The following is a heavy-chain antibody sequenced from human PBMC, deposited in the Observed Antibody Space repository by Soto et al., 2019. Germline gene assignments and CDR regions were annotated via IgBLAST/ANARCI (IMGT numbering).Heavy chain of an antibody. V-gene: IGHV4-39*01. CDR2: IYYSGST. J-gene: IGHJ4*02. CDR3: ARHEPPAYCGGDCYEKPFDY. D-gene: IGHD2-21*02. Sequence: ETLSLTCTVSGGSISSSSYYWGWIRQPPGKGLEWIGSIYYSGSTYYNPSLKSRVTISVDTSKNQFSLKLSSVTAADTAVYYCARHEPPAYCGGDCYEKPFDYWGQGTLVTVSS. CDR1: GGSISSSSYY.